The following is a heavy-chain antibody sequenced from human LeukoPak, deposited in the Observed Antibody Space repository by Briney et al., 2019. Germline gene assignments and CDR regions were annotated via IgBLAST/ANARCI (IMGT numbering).Heavy chain of an antibody. CDR2: ISYDGSNK. Sequence: GGSLRLSCAASGFTFSSYAMHWVRQAPGKGLEWVAVISYDGSNKYYADSVKGRFTISRDNSKNTLYLQMNSLRAEDTAVYYCARDGRGRGSGLDYWGQGTLVTVSS. CDR3: ARDGRGRGSGLDY. V-gene: IGHV3-30*01. CDR1: GFTFSSYA. J-gene: IGHJ4*02. D-gene: IGHD1-26*01.